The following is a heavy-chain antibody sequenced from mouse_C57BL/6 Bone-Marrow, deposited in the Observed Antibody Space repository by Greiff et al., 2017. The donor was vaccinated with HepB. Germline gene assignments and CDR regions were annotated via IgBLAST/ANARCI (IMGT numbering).Heavy chain of an antibody. V-gene: IGHV1-76*01. J-gene: IGHJ1*03. Sequence: VKLQESGAELVRPGASVKLSCKASGYTFTDYYINWVKQRPGQGLEWIARIYPGSGNTYYNEKFKGKATLTAEKSSSTAYMQLSSLTSEDSAVYFCASPYYYGSSHWYFDVWGTGTTVTVSS. CDR2: IYPGSGNT. CDR1: GYTFTDYY. D-gene: IGHD1-1*01. CDR3: ASPYYYGSSHWYFDV.